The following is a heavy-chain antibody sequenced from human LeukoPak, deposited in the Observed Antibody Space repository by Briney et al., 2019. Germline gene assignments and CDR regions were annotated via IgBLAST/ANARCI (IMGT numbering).Heavy chain of an antibody. CDR2: ISGSGGST. CDR1: GFTFSSYA. Sequence: GGSLRLSCAASGFTFSSYAMIWVRQAPGKGLEWVSGISGSGGSTHYADSVKGRFTLSRDNSKNTLYLQMNSLRAEDTAVYYCARVTAMVTYFDYWGQGTLVTVSS. V-gene: IGHV3-23*01. J-gene: IGHJ4*02. D-gene: IGHD5-18*01. CDR3: ARVTAMVTYFDY.